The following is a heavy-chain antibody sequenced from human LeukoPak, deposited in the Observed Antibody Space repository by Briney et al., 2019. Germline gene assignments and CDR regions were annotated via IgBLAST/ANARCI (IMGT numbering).Heavy chain of an antibody. Sequence: GGSLRLSCAASGFTFSSYWMSWVRQAPGKGLEWVANIKQDGSEKYYVDSVKGRFPISRDNAKNSLYLQMNGLRAEDTAVYYCARTFYYGSGSLYYFDYWGQGTLVTASS. CDR2: IKQDGSEK. J-gene: IGHJ4*02. CDR3: ARTFYYGSGSLYYFDY. CDR1: GFTFSSYW. V-gene: IGHV3-7*01. D-gene: IGHD3-10*01.